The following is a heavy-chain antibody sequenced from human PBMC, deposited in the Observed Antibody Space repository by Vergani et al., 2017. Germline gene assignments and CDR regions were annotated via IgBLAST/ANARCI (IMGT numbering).Heavy chain of an antibody. J-gene: IGHJ4*02. CDR2: IWYDGSNK. Sequence: QVQLVESGGGVVQPGRSLRLSCAASGFTFSSYGMHWVRQAPGKGLEWVAVIWYDGSNKYYADSVKGRFTISRDNSKNTLYLQMNSLRAEDTAVYYCARVSRIAAAGTPIDYWGQGTLVTVSS. V-gene: IGHV3-33*01. CDR1: GFTFSSYG. CDR3: ARVSRIAAAGTPIDY. D-gene: IGHD6-13*01.